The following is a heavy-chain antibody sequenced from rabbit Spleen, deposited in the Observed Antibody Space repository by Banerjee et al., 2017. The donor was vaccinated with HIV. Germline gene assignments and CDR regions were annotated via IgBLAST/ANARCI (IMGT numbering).Heavy chain of an antibody. J-gene: IGHJ4*01. CDR3: ARDLPGIIGWNFNL. V-gene: IGHV1S40*01. Sequence: QSLEESGGDLVKPGASLTLTCTASGFDFSSSYYMCWVRQAPGKGLEWIACIADGTWYASWAKGRFTISKTSSTTVTLQMTSLTAADTATYFCARDLPGIIGWNFNLWGQGTLVTVS. CDR1: GFDFSSSYY. CDR2: IADGT. D-gene: IGHD1-1*01.